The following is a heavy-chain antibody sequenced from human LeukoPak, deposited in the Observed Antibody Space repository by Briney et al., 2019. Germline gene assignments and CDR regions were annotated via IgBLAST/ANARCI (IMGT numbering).Heavy chain of an antibody. CDR1: GYTFTGYY. D-gene: IGHD6-13*01. Sequence: GASLKVSCKASGYTFTGYYMTWVRQAPGQGLEWMGWINPNSGGTNYAQKFQGRVTMTRDTSISTAYMELSRLRSDDTAVYYCAGEGFIAAAGMGWGQGTLVTVSP. CDR3: AGEGFIAAAGMG. J-gene: IGHJ4*02. V-gene: IGHV1-2*02. CDR2: INPNSGGT.